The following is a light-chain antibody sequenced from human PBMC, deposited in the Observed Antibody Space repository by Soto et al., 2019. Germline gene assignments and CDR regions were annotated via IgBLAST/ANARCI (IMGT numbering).Light chain of an antibody. CDR2: DVT. J-gene: IGLJ1*01. CDR1: SSDVGDYNS. Sequence: QSALTQPRSVSGSPGQSVTVSCTGTSSDVGDYNSVSWYQQHPGKVPKLIIYDVTERPSGVPDRFSGSKSGNTASLTISGLQAEDDADYYCCSYAGSYTYVFGTGTKLTVL. V-gene: IGLV2-11*01. CDR3: CSYAGSYTYV.